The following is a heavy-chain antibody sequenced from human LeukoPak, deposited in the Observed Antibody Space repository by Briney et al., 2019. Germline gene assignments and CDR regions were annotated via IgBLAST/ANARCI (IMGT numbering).Heavy chain of an antibody. CDR2: INHSGST. J-gene: IGHJ2*01. CDR3: ARMVGAPKTTPRPRGYFDL. V-gene: IGHV4-34*01. D-gene: IGHD1-7*01. Sequence: PSETLSLTCAVYGGSFSGYYWSWIRQPPGKGLEWIGEINHSGSTNYNPSLKSRVTISVDTSKNQFSLKLSSVTAADTAVYYCARMVGAPKTTPRPRGYFDLWGRGTLVTVSS. CDR1: GGSFSGYY.